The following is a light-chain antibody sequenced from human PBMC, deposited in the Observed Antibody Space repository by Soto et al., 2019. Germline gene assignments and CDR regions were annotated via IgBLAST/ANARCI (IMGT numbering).Light chain of an antibody. J-gene: IGLJ3*02. V-gene: IGLV2-14*01. CDR1: SSDVGSYNY. CDR3: SSYTSTATRV. CDR2: EVS. Sequence: QSALTQPASVSGSPGQSITISCTGTSSDVGSYNYVSWYQQHPGKAPKLMIYEVSNRPSGFSDRFSGSKSGNTASLTISGLQAEDEADYYCSSYTSTATRVFGGWTKVTVL.